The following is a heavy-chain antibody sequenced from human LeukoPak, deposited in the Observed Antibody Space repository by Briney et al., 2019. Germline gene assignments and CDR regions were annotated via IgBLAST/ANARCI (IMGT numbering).Heavy chain of an antibody. Sequence: GGSLRLSCAASGFTFNNYGMHWVRQAPGKGLEWVAVIWYDGSNKYYADSVKGRFTISRDNSKNTLYLQMNSLRAEDTAVYYCARWAMDYGMDVWGQGTTVTVSS. J-gene: IGHJ6*02. CDR3: ARWAMDYGMDV. V-gene: IGHV3-33*08. CDR2: IWYDGSNK. CDR1: GFTFNNYG.